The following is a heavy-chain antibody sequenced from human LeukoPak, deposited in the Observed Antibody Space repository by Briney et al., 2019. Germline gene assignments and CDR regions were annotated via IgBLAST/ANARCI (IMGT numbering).Heavy chain of an antibody. J-gene: IGHJ4*02. V-gene: IGHV4-59*01. D-gene: IGHD7-27*01. Sequence: TETLSLTCTVSDGSITNNDWSWVRQTPGKGLEWIGYVYYSGSTNYNPSLKSRVTISVDTSKNQFSLNLSSVTAADTAVYYCARSGVPQRWGQGTLVTVSS. CDR2: VYYSGST. CDR3: ARSGVPQR. CDR1: DGSITNND.